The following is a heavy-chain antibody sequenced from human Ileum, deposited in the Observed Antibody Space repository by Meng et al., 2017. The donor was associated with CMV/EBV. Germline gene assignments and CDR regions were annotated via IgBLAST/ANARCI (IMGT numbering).Heavy chain of an antibody. V-gene: IGHV3-11*04. J-gene: IGHJ5*02. D-gene: IGHD7-27*01. CDR3: ARVSGASWFDP. Sequence: GESLKISCAASGFTFSDYYMSWIRQAPGKGLEWVSYISSSGSTIYYADSVKGRFTISRDNAKNSLYLQMNSLRAEDTAVYYCARVSGASWFDPWGQGTLVTVSS. CDR2: ISSSGSTI. CDR1: GFTFSDYY.